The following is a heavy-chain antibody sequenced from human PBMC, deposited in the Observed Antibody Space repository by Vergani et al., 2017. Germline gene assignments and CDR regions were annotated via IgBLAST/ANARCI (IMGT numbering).Heavy chain of an antibody. D-gene: IGHD6-19*01. CDR2: INHSGST. V-gene: IGHV4-34*01. J-gene: IGHJ4*02. CDR3: ARGDSSGWYGY. Sequence: QVQLQQWGAGLLKPSETLSLTCAVYGGSFSGYYWSWSRQPPGKGLEWIGEINHSGSTNYNPSLKSRVTISVDTSKNQFSLKLSSVTAADTAVYYCARGDSSGWYGYWGQGTLVTVSS. CDR1: GGSFSGYY.